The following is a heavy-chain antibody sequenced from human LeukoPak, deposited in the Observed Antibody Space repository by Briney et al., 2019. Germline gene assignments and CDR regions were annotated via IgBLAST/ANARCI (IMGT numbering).Heavy chain of an antibody. Sequence: SVKVSCKASGGTFSSYAISWVRQAPGQGLEWMGGIIPNFGTANYAQKFQGRVTITTDESTSTAYMELSSLRSEDTAVYYCARVETSHLMNWFDPWGQGTLVTVSS. CDR3: ARVETSHLMNWFDP. CDR1: GGTFSSYA. V-gene: IGHV1-69*05. J-gene: IGHJ5*02. D-gene: IGHD2-2*01. CDR2: IIPNFGTA.